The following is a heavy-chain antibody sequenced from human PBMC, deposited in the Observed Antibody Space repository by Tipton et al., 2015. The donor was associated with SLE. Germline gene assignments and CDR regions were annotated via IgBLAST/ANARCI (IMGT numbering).Heavy chain of an antibody. CDR2: IYTSGST. J-gene: IGHJ4*02. V-gene: IGHV4-61*02. D-gene: IGHD3-22*01. Sequence: TLSLTCTVSGGSISSGSYYWSWIRQPAGKGLEWIGRIYTSGSTNYNPSLKSRVTMSVDTSKNQFSLKLSSVTAADTAVYYCARQRVDNYYDSSGYYRGHFDYWGQGTLVTVSS. CDR1: GGSISSGSYY. CDR3: ARQRVDNYYDSSGYYRGHFDY.